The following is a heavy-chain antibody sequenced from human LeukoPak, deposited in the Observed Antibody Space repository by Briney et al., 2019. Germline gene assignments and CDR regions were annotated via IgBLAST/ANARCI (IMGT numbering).Heavy chain of an antibody. CDR1: GFTFDCCG. D-gene: IGHD3-22*01. CDR2: ISGSGGST. J-gene: IGHJ3*02. CDR3: AKAGRITMIVVVISDAFDI. V-gene: IGHV3-23*01. Sequence: GGSLTLSCAASGFTFDCCGMNWVRQAPGKGLEWVSAISGSGGSTYYADSVKGRFTISRDNSKNTLYLQMNSLRAEDTAVYYCAKAGRITMIVVVISDAFDIWGQGTMVTVSS.